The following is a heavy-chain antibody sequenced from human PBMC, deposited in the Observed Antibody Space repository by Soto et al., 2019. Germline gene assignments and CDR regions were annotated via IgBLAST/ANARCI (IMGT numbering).Heavy chain of an antibody. CDR2: ISTSSSYI. V-gene: IGHV3-21*01. J-gene: IGHJ3*01. CDR3: ARNGNALDV. Sequence: PGGSLRLSCTASGFTFSRYTMYWVRQAPGKGLEWVSSISTSSSYIYYADSLKGRFTISRDNAENSLYLQLNSLRAEDTAVYYCARNGNALDVWGQGTMVTVSS. CDR1: GFTFSRYT. D-gene: IGHD1-1*01.